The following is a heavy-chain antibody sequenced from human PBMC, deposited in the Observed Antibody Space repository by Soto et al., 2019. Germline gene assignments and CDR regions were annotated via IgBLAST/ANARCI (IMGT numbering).Heavy chain of an antibody. CDR2: ITDSGGDS. CDR3: ARGSKDSNPGSRIFDF. CDR1: GFTFGSRA. V-gene: IGHV3-23*01. J-gene: IGHJ4*02. Sequence: EVQLLESGGDLVQPGGSLRLSCVASGFTFGSRAMSWVRQAPGEGLEWVSTITDSGGDSKYADSVRGRFTVSRDNSRNTLYLQMSSLRAEDSAVYYCARGSKDSNPGSRIFDFWGRGTLVTVSS. D-gene: IGHD3-10*01.